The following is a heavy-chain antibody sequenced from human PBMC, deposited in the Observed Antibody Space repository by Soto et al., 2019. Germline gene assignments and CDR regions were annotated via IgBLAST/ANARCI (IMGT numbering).Heavy chain of an antibody. CDR3: AKDLGPYGSGSYPFDY. CDR2: ISGSGGST. D-gene: IGHD3-10*01. Sequence: EVQLLESGGGLVQPGGSLRLSCAASGFTFSSYAMSWVRKAPGKGLEWVSAISGSGGSTYYADSVKGRFTISRDNSKNTLYLQMNSLRAEDTAVYYCAKDLGPYGSGSYPFDYWGQGTLVTVSS. CDR1: GFTFSSYA. J-gene: IGHJ4*02. V-gene: IGHV3-23*01.